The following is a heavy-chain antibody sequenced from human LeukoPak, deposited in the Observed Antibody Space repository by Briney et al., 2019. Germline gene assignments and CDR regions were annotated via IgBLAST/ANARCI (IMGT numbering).Heavy chain of an antibody. J-gene: IGHJ4*02. D-gene: IGHD6-13*01. CDR2: INPNDGGT. Sequence: GASAKLSSKTSRYRFTAHFMYWVRQAPGQGLEWMGWINPNDGGTNYAQKLQGRVTLTRDTTFTTTYMDVTRLTSDDTAVYYCARGGVPGQQLDYWGPGTLVTVSS. CDR3: ARGGVPGQQLDY. V-gene: IGHV1-2*02. CDR1: RYRFTAHF.